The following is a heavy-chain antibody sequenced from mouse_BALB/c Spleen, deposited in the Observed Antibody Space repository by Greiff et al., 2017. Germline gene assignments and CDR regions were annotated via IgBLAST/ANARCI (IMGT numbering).Heavy chain of an antibody. Sequence: EVQLVESGGGLVKPGGSLKLSCAASGFTFSSYAMSWVRQTPEKRLEWVASISSGGSTYYPDSVKGRFTISRDNARNILYLQMSSLRSEDTAMYYCARGLLRPHFDYRGQGTTLTVSS. V-gene: IGHV5-6-5*01. D-gene: IGHD1-2*01. CDR2: ISSGGST. J-gene: IGHJ2*01. CDR1: GFTFSSYA. CDR3: ARGLLRPHFDY.